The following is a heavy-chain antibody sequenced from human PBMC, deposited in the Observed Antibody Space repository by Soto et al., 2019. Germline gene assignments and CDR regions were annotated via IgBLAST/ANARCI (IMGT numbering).Heavy chain of an antibody. Sequence: ASVKVSCKASGYTFTSYGISWVRQAPGQGLEWMGWISAYNGNTNYAQKLQGRVTMTTDTSTSTAYMELRSLRSDDTAVYYCARPPPYYYDSSGYYPLFYWGQGTLVTVS. J-gene: IGHJ4*02. V-gene: IGHV1-18*01. CDR3: ARPPPYYYDSSGYYPLFY. D-gene: IGHD3-22*01. CDR1: GYTFTSYG. CDR2: ISAYNGNT.